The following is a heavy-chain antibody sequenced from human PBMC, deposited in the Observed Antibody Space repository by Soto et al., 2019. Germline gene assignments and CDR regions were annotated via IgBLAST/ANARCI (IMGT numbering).Heavy chain of an antibody. J-gene: IGHJ6*02. V-gene: IGHV1-18*01. CDR1: GYTFTSYG. D-gene: IGHD6-19*01. Sequence: GASVKVSCKASGYTFTSYGISWVRQAPGQGLEWMGWISAYNGNTNYAQKLQGRVTMTTDTSTSTAYMELRSLRSDDTAVYYCARDAPEGIXVAGNPDDYYYYYGMDVWGQGTTVTVSS. CDR2: ISAYNGNT. CDR3: ARDAPEGIXVAGNPDDYYYYYGMDV.